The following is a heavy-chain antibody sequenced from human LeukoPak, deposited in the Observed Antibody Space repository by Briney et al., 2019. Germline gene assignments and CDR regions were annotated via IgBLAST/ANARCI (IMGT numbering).Heavy chain of an antibody. CDR2: INPSGGST. CDR1: RGTFSSYA. V-gene: IGHV1-46*01. J-gene: IGHJ4*02. Sequence: GASVKVSCKASRGTFSSYAISWVRQAPGQGLEWMGIINPSGGSTSYAQKFQGRVTMTRDTSTSTVYMELSSLRSEDTAVYYCARDHFSDGILYDYWGQGTLVTVSS. CDR3: ARDHFSDGILYDY. D-gene: IGHD1-26*01.